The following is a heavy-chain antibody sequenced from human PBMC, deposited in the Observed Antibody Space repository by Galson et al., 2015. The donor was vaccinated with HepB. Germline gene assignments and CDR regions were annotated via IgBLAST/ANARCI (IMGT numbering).Heavy chain of an antibody. CDR1: GGSISSYY. Sequence: SETLSLTCTVSGGSISSYYWSWIRQPPGKGLEWIGYIYYSGSTNYNPSLKSRVTISVDTSKNQFSLKLSSVTAADTAVYYCARVRPSIAAAGTRRPYWYFDLWGRGTLVTVSS. J-gene: IGHJ2*01. CDR3: ARVRPSIAAAGTRRPYWYFDL. V-gene: IGHV4-59*01. D-gene: IGHD6-13*01. CDR2: IYYSGST.